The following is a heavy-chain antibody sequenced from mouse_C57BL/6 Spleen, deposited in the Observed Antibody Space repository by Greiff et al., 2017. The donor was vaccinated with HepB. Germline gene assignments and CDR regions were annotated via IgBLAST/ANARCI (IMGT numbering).Heavy chain of an antibody. D-gene: IGHD2-4*01. J-gene: IGHJ4*01. CDR2: ISSGSSTI. CDR3: ARRIYYDYDNYAMDY. CDR1: GFTFSDYG. V-gene: IGHV5-17*01. Sequence: EVQLQESGGGLVKPGGSLKLSCAASGFTFSDYGMHWVRQAPEKGLEWVAYISSGSSTIYYADTVKGRFTISRDNAKNTLFLQMTSLRSEDTAMYYCARRIYYDYDNYAMDYWGQGTSVTVSS.